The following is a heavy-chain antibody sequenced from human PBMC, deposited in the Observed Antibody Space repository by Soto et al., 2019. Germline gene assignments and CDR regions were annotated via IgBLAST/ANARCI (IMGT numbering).Heavy chain of an antibody. CDR3: ARDRGYSSCWHNLDAFAI. Sequence: ASVKVSCKASGYTFTSYGISWVRQAPGQGLERMGWISAYNGNTNYAQKLQVRVTMTTDTSTSTAYMELRSLRSDDTAVYYCARDRGYSSCWHNLDAFAICGQGTMVTGSS. CDR2: ISAYNGNT. J-gene: IGHJ3*02. D-gene: IGHD6-19*01. V-gene: IGHV1-18*01. CDR1: GYTFTSYG.